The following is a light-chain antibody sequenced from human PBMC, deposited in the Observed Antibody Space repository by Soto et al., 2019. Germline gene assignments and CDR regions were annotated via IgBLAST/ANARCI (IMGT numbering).Light chain of an antibody. CDR1: QSVSSSY. CDR3: QQYGSSRT. CDR2: GAS. V-gene: IGKV3-20*01. J-gene: IGKJ1*01. Sequence: EIVLTPSPGTLSLSPGERATLSCRASQSVSSSYLAWYQQKPGQAPRLLIYGASSRATGIPDRFSGSGSGTDFTLTISRLEPDDFAVYYCQQYGSSRTFGQGTKVEIK.